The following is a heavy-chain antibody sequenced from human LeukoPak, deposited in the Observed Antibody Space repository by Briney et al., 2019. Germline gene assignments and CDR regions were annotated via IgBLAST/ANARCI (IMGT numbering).Heavy chain of an antibody. Sequence: ASVKVSCKASGYTFTGSYMHWVRQAPGQGLEWMGWINPNSGGTNYAQKFQGRVTMTRDTSISTAYMELSRLRSDDTAVYYCLLWFGELLSKGDWFDPWGQGTLVTVSS. CDR3: LLWFGELLSKGDWFDP. CDR2: INPNSGGT. V-gene: IGHV1-2*02. CDR1: GYTFTGSY. D-gene: IGHD3-10*01. J-gene: IGHJ5*02.